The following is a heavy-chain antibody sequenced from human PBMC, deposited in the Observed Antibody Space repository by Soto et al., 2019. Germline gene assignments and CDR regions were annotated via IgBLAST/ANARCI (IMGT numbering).Heavy chain of an antibody. CDR1: GFTLSSVS. CDR2: ITTGNDYI. V-gene: IGHV3-21*01. J-gene: IGHJ5*02. D-gene: IGHD6-19*01. Sequence: GGSLRLSCVGSGFTLSSVSMSWVRQTPGNGLDWVSSITTGNDYIAYSDSVKGRFTTSSDNAEKSLLLGMNSLRADDTALYFCGRDSYSSLFGSRSQGSLVXFAS. CDR3: GRDSYSSLFGS.